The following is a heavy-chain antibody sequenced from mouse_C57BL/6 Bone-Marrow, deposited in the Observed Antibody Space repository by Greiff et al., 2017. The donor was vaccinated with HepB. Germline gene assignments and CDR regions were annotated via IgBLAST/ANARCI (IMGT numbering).Heavy chain of an antibody. J-gene: IGHJ3*01. Sequence: EVKLVESGGGFVQPGASLRLSCAASGFTFNDYQMSWVRQAPGKAPEWLALIRNKANGYTTEYTASVKGRFTISRDNSQNILYLQMNTLRAEDSATYYCVKAVSSGSSYTWFAYWGQGTLVTVSA. V-gene: IGHV7-4*01. CDR2: IRNKANGYTT. CDR1: GFTFNDYQ. D-gene: IGHD1-1*01. CDR3: VKAVSSGSSYTWFAY.